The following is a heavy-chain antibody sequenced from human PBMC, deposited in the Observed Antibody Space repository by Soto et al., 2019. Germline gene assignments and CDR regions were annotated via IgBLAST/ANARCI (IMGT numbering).Heavy chain of an antibody. J-gene: IGHJ4*02. V-gene: IGHV4-39*01. D-gene: IGHD2-15*01. CDR1: GVSIFSHSYY. Sequence: QLQLQESGPGLVRPSETLSLTCTVSGVSIFSHSYYWGWIRQAPGKGREWIATINHSGSTYHNPSLKSRVTMSVDTSKNQFSMNLSSVTAADTAVYYCARRYAPRYSSGNNHFDLWGQGTLVTVSS. CDR3: ARRYAPRYSSGNNHFDL. CDR2: INHSGST.